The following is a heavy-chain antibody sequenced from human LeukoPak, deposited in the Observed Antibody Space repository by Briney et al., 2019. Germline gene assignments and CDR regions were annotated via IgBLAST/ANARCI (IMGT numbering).Heavy chain of an antibody. D-gene: IGHD5-18*01. J-gene: IGHJ4*02. CDR2: ISWNSGSI. CDR3: AKGRGAAMVTGVLDY. Sequence: GGSLRLSCAASGFTFSSYSMHWVRQAPGKGLEWVSGISWNSGSIGYADSVKGRFTISRDNAKNSLYLQMNSLRAEDTALYYCAKGRGAAMVTGVLDYWGQGTLVTVSS. V-gene: IGHV3-9*01. CDR1: GFTFSSYS.